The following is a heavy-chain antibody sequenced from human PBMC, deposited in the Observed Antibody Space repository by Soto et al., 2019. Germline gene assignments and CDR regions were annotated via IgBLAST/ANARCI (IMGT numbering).Heavy chain of an antibody. Sequence: GGSLRLSCAASGFTFSSYGXHWVRQAPGKGLEWVAVISYDGSNKYYADSVKGRFTISRDNSKNTLYLQMNSLRAEDTAVYYCAKDLGGVDDYWGQGTLVTVSS. V-gene: IGHV3-30*18. D-gene: IGHD3-3*01. J-gene: IGHJ4*02. CDR1: GFTFSSYG. CDR2: ISYDGSNK. CDR3: AKDLGGVDDY.